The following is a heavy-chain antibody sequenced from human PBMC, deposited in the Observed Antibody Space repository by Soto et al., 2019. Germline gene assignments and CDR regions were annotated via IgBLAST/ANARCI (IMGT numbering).Heavy chain of an antibody. CDR2: ISSSSSYT. J-gene: IGHJ4*02. V-gene: IGHV3-11*06. CDR1: GFTFSDYY. D-gene: IGHD4-17*01. CDR3: ARDPAGDYAY. Sequence: PGVSLRLSCAASGFTFSDYYMSWIRQAPGKGLEWVSYISSSSSYTNYADSVKGRFTISRDNAKNSLYLQMNSLRAEDTSVYYCARDPAGDYAYWGQGTLVTVSS.